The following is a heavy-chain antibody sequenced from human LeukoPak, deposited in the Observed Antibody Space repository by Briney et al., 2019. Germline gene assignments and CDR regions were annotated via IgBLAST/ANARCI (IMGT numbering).Heavy chain of an antibody. V-gene: IGHV3-21*01. CDR3: ARGWPPNDYDSSGYGDY. CDR2: ISSSSSYI. J-gene: IGHJ4*02. CDR1: GFTFSSYS. D-gene: IGHD3-22*01. Sequence: GGSLRLSCAASGFTFSSYSMNWVPQAPGKGLEWVSSISSSSSYIYYADSVKGRFTISRDNAKNSLYLQMNSLRAEDTAVYYCARGWPPNDYDSSGYGDYWGQGTLVTVSS.